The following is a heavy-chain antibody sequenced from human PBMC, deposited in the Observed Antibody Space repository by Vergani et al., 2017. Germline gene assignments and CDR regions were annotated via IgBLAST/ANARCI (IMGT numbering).Heavy chain of an antibody. J-gene: IGHJ6*02. Sequence: VQLVESGGGVVQPGRSLRLSCAASGFTFSSYGMHWVRQAPGKGLEWVAVIWYDGSNKYYADSVKGRFTISRDNSKNTLYLQMNSLRAEDTAVYYCANLGDSYYYDSSGYYYPYGMDVWGQGTTVTVSS. V-gene: IGHV3-33*06. CDR3: ANLGDSYYYDSSGYYYPYGMDV. CDR2: IWYDGSNK. CDR1: GFTFSSYG. D-gene: IGHD3-22*01.